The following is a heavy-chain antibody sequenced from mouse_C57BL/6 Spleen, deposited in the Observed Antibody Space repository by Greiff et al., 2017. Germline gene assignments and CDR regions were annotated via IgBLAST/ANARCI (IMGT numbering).Heavy chain of an antibody. D-gene: IGHD1-1*01. CDR1: GYTFTEST. Sequence: QVQLQQSGPELVKPGASVKISCKASGYTFTESTIHWVKQRSGQGLEWIGWFYPGSGSITYNEKFKDKATLTADKSSSTVYMVLSRLQSADPAVYFCARHADVYYGSSYVEYFDVWGTGTTVTVSS. J-gene: IGHJ1*03. CDR2: FYPGSGSI. V-gene: IGHV1-62-2*01. CDR3: ARHADVYYGSSYVEYFDV.